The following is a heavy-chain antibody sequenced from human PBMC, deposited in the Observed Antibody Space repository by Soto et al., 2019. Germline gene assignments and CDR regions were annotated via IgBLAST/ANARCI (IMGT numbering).Heavy chain of an antibody. V-gene: IGHV4-30-4*01. J-gene: IGHJ6*02. CDR2: IDYSGST. CDR1: GDSITNSDYY. Sequence: SETLSLTCTVSGDSITNSDYYWNWIRQSPGKGLEWIGSIDYSGSTYYNPSLKSRIIISADTSKNLFSLKLKSVTAADTALYFCARDGPYYYGMGVWGQGTTVTVSS. CDR3: ARDGPYYYGMGV.